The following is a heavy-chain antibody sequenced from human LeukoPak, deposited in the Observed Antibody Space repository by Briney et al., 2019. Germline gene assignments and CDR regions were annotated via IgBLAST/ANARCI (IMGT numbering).Heavy chain of an antibody. V-gene: IGHV3-7*01. J-gene: IGHJ4*02. CDR2: IKQDGSEK. D-gene: IGHD5-18*01. CDR1: GFTFSSSW. CDR3: ARADWDTAMIDY. Sequence: GGSLRLSCAASGFTFSSSWMSWVRQAPGKGLEWVANIKQDGSEKYYVDSVKGRFTISRDNAKNSLYLQMNSLRAEDTAVYYCARADWDTAMIDYWGQGTLVTVSS.